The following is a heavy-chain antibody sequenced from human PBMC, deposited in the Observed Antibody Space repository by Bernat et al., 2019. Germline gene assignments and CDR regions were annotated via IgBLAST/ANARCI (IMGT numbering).Heavy chain of an antibody. V-gene: IGHV3-21*01. CDR2: ISSSSSYI. CDR1: GFTFSSYS. J-gene: IGHJ6*02. D-gene: IGHD3-16*01. CDR3: ARDGLGLDYYYYGMDV. Sequence: EVQLVESGGGLVKPGGSLRLSCAASGFTFSSYSMNWVRQAPGKGLEWVSSISSSSSYIYYADSVKGRVTIARDNAKNSLYLQMNSLRAEDTAVYYCARDGLGLDYYYYGMDVWGQGTTVTVSS.